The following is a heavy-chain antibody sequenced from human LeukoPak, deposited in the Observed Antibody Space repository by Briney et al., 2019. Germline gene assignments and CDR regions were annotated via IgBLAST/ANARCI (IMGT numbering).Heavy chain of an antibody. CDR3: ARDYYGSGSYYDAFDI. V-gene: IGHV4-4*07. Sequence: SETLSLTCTVPGGSISSYYWSWIRQPAGKGLECIGRTYTSGSTNYNPSLKSRVTISVDKSRNQFSLKLSSVTAADTAVYYCARDYYGSGSYYDAFDIWGQGTMVTVSS. D-gene: IGHD3-10*01. J-gene: IGHJ3*02. CDR2: TYTSGST. CDR1: GGSISSYY.